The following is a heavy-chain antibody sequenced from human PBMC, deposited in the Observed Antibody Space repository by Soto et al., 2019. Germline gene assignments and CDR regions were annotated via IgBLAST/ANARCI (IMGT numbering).Heavy chain of an antibody. D-gene: IGHD1-26*01. CDR3: PRGSSVSYFRPNWFHP. Sequence: PSEPLSLTCTVPGGSISSSSYYWCWIRQPPGKGLEGIGSIYYSVTTYYNPSLTSRATISVDPSKNQFSLKLSSVTAADTAVYYCPRGSSVSYFRPNWFHPWGQGTLVTVSS. V-gene: IGHV4-39*01. CDR2: IYYSVTT. CDR1: GGSISSSSYY. J-gene: IGHJ5*02.